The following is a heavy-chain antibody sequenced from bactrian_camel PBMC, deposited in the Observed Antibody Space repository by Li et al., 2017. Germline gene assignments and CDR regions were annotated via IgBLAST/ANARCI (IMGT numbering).Heavy chain of an antibody. CDR2: IETDGRT. CDR3: AGAAPDYGGNCPTREAFFDY. Sequence: HVQLVESGGGSVQAGGSLRLSCVVSGFAFSGYCMAWFRQTPGAGREGVASIETDGRTEYVDSVKGRFTITRDNDKNTLYLQMNTLKPEDTAVYYCAGAAPDYGGNCPTREAFFDYWGQGTQVTV. V-gene: IGHV3S1*01. CDR1: GFAFSGYC. D-gene: IGHD2*01. J-gene: IGHJ6*01.